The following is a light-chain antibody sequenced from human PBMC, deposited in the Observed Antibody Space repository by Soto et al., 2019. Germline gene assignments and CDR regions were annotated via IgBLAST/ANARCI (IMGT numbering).Light chain of an antibody. J-gene: IGLJ2*01. CDR3: CSYAGSNSLL. Sequence: QSALTQPASVSGSPGQSITISCTGTSSDVGSYNLVSWYQQHPGKAPKLMIYEDNKRPSGVSNRFSGSKSGNTASLTISGLQAEDEADYHCCSYAGSNSLLFGGGTQLTVL. V-gene: IGLV2-23*01. CDR2: EDN. CDR1: SSDVGSYNL.